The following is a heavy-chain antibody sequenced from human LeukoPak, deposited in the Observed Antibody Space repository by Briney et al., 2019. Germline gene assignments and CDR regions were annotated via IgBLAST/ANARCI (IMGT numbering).Heavy chain of an antibody. CDR1: GGSFSGYY. CDR3: ARRLRDDSSGYYYTGGYYYYMDV. CDR2: IYNSGST. V-gene: IGHV4-59*01. Sequence: SETLSLTCAVYGGSFSGYYWSWIRQPPGKGLEWIGYIYNSGSTNYNPSLKSRVTISVDTSKNQFSLKLSSVTAADTAVYYCARRLRDDSSGYYYTGGYYYYMDVWGKGTTVTVSS. J-gene: IGHJ6*03. D-gene: IGHD3-22*01.